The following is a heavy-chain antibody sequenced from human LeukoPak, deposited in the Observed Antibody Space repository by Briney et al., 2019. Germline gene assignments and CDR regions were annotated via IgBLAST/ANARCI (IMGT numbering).Heavy chain of an antibody. D-gene: IGHD1-26*01. CDR1: GYTFNGYG. CDR3: ARELRTRGVGANLGY. J-gene: IGHJ4*02. CDR2: ISAYNGDT. Sequence: ASVKVSCKASGYTFNGYGINWVRQAPGQGLEWMGWISAYNGDTNYAQKLQGRITMTTDTSTSTAYMELRSLRSDDTAVYYCARELRTRGVGANLGYWGQGTLVTVSS. V-gene: IGHV1-18*01.